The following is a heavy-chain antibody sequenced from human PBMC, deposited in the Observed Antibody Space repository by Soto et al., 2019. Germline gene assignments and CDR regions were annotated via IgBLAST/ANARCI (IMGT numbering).Heavy chain of an antibody. D-gene: IGHD3-3*01. V-gene: IGHV1-18*01. J-gene: IGHJ6*02. CDR1: GYTFTSYG. CDR2: ISAYNGNT. CDR3: ERRHYDFWSGPLADGYGMDV. Sequence: GASVKVSCKASGYTFTSYGISWVRQAPGQGLEWMGWISAYNGNTNYAQKLQGRVTMTTDTSTSTAYMELRSLRSDDTAVYYCERRHYDFWSGPLADGYGMDVWGQGTTVTVSS.